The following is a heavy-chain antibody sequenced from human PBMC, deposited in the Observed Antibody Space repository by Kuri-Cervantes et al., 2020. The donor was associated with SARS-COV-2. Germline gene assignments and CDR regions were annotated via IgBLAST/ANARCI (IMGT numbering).Heavy chain of an antibody. D-gene: IGHD2-15*01. V-gene: IGHV5-51*01. CDR1: GYNFTNYW. CDR2: IYPLDSDT. Sequence: GESLKISCQGSGYNFTNYWIAWVRQMPGKGLEWMGIIYPLDSDTKYTPSFQGQVTISADKSISAAYMQWSSLRASDTAMYYCARRGGYCSGGSCFPTDYFDYWGQGTLVTVSS. J-gene: IGHJ4*02. CDR3: ARRGGYCSGGSCFPTDYFDY.